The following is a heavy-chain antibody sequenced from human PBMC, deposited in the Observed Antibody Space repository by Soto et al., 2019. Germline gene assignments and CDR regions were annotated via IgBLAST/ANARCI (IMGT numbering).Heavy chain of an antibody. V-gene: IGHV1-3*01. CDR2: INAGNGNT. D-gene: IGHD3-16*01. CDR1: GYTFTSYA. CDR3: ARDPGIYVSPMALAD. Sequence: ASVKVSCKASGYTFTSYAMHWVRQAPGQRLEWMGWINAGNGNTKYSQKSQGRVTITRDTSASTAYMELSSLRSEDTAVYYCARDPGIYVSPMALADWGQGTLVTVSS. J-gene: IGHJ4*02.